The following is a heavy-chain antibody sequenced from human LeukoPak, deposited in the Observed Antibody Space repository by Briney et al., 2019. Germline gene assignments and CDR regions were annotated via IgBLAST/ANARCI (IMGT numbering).Heavy chain of an antibody. J-gene: IGHJ4*02. CDR2: ISGSGGST. CDR1: GFTFSSYA. V-gene: IGHV3-23*01. D-gene: IGHD1-26*01. Sequence: GESLRLSCAASGFTFSSYAMSWVRQAPGKGLEWVSAISGSGGSTYYADSVKGRFTISRDNSKNTLYLQMNSLRAEDTAVYYCAKDPTAFIEWEPPYYFDYWGQGTLVTVSS. CDR3: AKDPTAFIEWEPPYYFDY.